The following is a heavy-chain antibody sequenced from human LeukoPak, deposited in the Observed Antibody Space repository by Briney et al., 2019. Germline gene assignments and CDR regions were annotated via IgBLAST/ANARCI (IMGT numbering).Heavy chain of an antibody. Sequence: GASLKISFKGSGYSFTSYWIGWVRQMPGKGLEWMGIIYPGDSDTRYSPSFQGQVTISADKSISTAYLQWSSLKASDTAMYYCARPIYYNWNYHDAFDIWGQGTMVTVSS. CDR3: ARPIYYNWNYHDAFDI. CDR1: GYSFTSYW. D-gene: IGHD1-7*01. CDR2: IYPGDSDT. J-gene: IGHJ3*02. V-gene: IGHV5-51*01.